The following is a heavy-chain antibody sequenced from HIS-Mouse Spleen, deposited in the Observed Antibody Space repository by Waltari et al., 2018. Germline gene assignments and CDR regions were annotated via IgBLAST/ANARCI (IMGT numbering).Heavy chain of an antibody. D-gene: IGHD6-13*01. J-gene: IGHJ2*01. CDR2: IYYSGST. Sequence: QLQLQESGPGLVKPSETLSLTCTVSGGSISSSSYYWGWIRQPPGKGLEWIGSIYYSGSTYHHPVLKRRVTISVETSKNQVSLKLSSVTAADTAVYYCARESPYSSSWYDWYFDLWGRGTLVTVSS. V-gene: IGHV4-39*07. CDR1: GGSISSSSYY. CDR3: ARESPYSSSWYDWYFDL.